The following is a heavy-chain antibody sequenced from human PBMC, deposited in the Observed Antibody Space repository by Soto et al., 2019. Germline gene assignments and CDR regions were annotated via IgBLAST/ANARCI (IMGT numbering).Heavy chain of an antibody. CDR2: INPNIGGT. CDR3: ARGLGENYYYGMDV. Sequence: ASVKVSCKASGYTFTGYYMHWVRHAPGQGLEWMGWINPNIGGTNYAQKFQGRVTMTRDTSISTAYMELSRLRSDDTAVYYCARGLGENYYYGMDVWGQGTTVTVSS. V-gene: IGHV1-2*02. D-gene: IGHD3-16*01. J-gene: IGHJ6*02. CDR1: GYTFTGYY.